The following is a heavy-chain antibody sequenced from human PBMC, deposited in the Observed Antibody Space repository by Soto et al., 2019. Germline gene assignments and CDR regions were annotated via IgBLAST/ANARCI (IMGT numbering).Heavy chain of an antibody. V-gene: IGHV3-48*02. CDR3: ARGPSAAAPLSDWYFDL. D-gene: IGHD2-2*01. CDR2: IASTSWNI. Sequence: ETLSLTCTVSGFTFSGYSMNWVRQAPGKGLEWVSYIASTSWNIYYADTVKGRFTISRDNAKNSLYLQMNSLRDEDTAVYYCARGPSAAAPLSDWYFDLWGRGTLVTVSS. J-gene: IGHJ2*01. CDR1: GFTFSGYS.